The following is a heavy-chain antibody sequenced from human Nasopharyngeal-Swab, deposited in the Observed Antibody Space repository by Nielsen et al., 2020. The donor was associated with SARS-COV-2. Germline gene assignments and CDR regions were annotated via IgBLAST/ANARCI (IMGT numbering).Heavy chain of an antibody. CDR3: ATLYGSGIYAGYYYYYGMDV. CDR2: ISSSGSTI. Sequence: GESLKISCAASGFTFSDYYMSWIRQAPGKGLEWVSYISSSGSTIYYADSVKGRFTISRDNAKNSLYLQMNSLRAEDTAVYYCATLYGSGIYAGYYYYYGMDVWGQGTTDTVSS. D-gene: IGHD3-10*01. V-gene: IGHV3-11*04. J-gene: IGHJ6*02. CDR1: GFTFSDYY.